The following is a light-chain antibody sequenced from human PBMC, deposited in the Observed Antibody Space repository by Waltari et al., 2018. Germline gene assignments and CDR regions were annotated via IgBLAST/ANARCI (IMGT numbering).Light chain of an antibody. V-gene: IGKV3-15*01. CDR1: QSVNSN. J-gene: IGKJ2*01. Sequence: EIVMTQSPATLSVSPGDRATLSCRASQSVNSNLAWYQQKPGQAPRLLIYGASTRAPGIPARFSGSGSGTEFTLTISSLQSGDFAVYYCQQYDEWPPYTFGQGTQLEIK. CDR2: GAS. CDR3: QQYDEWPPYT.